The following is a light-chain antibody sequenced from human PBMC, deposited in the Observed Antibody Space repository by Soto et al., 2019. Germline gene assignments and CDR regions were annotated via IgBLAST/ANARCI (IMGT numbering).Light chain of an antibody. Sequence: QSALTQPPSVSGSPLQSVTISCTGTSTDFVSYNRFSWYQQPPGKAPKLIIYEASNRPSGVPDRFSGSKSGNTASLTISGLQAAYAADYKCGLYTREXTYVFGMGTKVXV. J-gene: IGLJ1*01. CDR1: STDFVSYNR. CDR3: GLYTREXTYV. CDR2: EAS. V-gene: IGLV2-18*01.